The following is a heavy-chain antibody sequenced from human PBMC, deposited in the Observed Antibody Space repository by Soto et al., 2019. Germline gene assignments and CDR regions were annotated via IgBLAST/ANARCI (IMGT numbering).Heavy chain of an antibody. J-gene: IGHJ5*02. CDR3: AKGEGRSWYFWFDP. V-gene: IGHV1-69*01. D-gene: IGHD6-13*01. CDR2: IIPIFGTT. CDR1: GGTFSNFT. Sequence: QVQLVQSGAEVKKPGSSVKVSCKASGGTFSNFTISWVRQAPGQGREWMGGIIPIFGTTNYAQKFRGRITITADESTSTAYMELSSLISEDTAVYYCAKGEGRSWYFWFDPWGQGTLVTVSS.